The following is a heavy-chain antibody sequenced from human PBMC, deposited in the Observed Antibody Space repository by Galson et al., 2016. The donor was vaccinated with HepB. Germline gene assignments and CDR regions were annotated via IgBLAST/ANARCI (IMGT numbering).Heavy chain of an antibody. Sequence: SLRLSCAASGLTFSRFWMTWVRQAPGKGLEWVANINPDGSEKRYLDSVRGRFTISRDNAKTSLYLQMNSLRAEDTAVYFCARAYQYTLDYWGQGTLVTASS. CDR1: GLTFSRFW. D-gene: IGHD1-1*01. J-gene: IGHJ4*02. CDR2: INPDGSEK. V-gene: IGHV3-7*04. CDR3: ARAYQYTLDY.